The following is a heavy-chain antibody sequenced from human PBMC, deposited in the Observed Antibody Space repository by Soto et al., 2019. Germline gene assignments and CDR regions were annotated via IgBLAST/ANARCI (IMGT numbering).Heavy chain of an antibody. J-gene: IGHJ3*02. CDR1: GFSFGDHG. V-gene: IGHV3-9*01. CDR3: VKDGLTSVFGLVHDGSDI. Sequence: LTGVVSGFSFGDHGMHGARHAPGRGPVWVSGISWNSGNIGYAETVKGRFTISRDNAKNSLYLQMNSLRAEDTALYYCVKDGLTSVFGLVHDGSDIWGHGTMVTVSS. CDR2: ISWNSGNI. D-gene: IGHD3-3*01.